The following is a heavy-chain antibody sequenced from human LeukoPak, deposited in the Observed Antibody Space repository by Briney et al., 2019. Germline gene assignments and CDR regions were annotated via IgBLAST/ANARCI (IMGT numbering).Heavy chain of an antibody. V-gene: IGHV4-59*12. D-gene: IGHD3-10*01. CDR1: GFNFSSYG. CDR3: AKSNGYGLVDI. CDR2: IFYSGST. Sequence: GSLRLSCAASGFNFSSYGMHWVRQPPGKGLEWIGNIFYSGSTYYSPSLKSRVTISLDTSRNQFSLKLTSVTAADTAVYYCAKSNGYGLVDIWGQGTMVTVSS. J-gene: IGHJ3*02.